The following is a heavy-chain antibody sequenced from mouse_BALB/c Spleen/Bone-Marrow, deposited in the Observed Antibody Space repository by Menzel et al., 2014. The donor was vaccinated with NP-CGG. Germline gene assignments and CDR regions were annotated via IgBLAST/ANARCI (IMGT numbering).Heavy chain of an antibody. Sequence: VQLQQSGSELVRPGTSVKISCKASGYNFSTYWLGWIKHRPGHGLVWIGDFYSGGAYTIYNEKFKGKATLTADTSSKTAYMQLSSLTSEDSAVFFCARKDYGSSYPFANWGQGTLVTVSA. CDR1: GYNFSTYW. CDR3: ARKDYGSSYPFAN. D-gene: IGHD1-1*01. J-gene: IGHJ3*01. V-gene: IGHV1-63*02. CDR2: FYSGGAYT.